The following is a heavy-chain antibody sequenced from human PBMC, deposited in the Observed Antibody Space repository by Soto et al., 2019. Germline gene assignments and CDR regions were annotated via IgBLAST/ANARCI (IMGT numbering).Heavy chain of an antibody. CDR2: ISYDGSNT. CDR1: GFTFSSYG. V-gene: IGHV3-30*03. D-gene: IGHD6-13*01. J-gene: IGHJ4*02. Sequence: PGGSLRLSCAASGFTFSSYGMHWVRQAPGKGLEWVAIISYDGSNTYYADSVKGRFTISRDNAKNSLYLQMNSLRADDTAVYYCARGIAAAGPKLDYWGQGTLVTVLL. CDR3: ARGIAAAGPKLDY.